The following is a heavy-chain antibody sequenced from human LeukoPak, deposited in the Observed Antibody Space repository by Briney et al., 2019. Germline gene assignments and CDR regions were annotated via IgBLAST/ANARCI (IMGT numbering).Heavy chain of an antibody. CDR2: INEDGSIK. J-gene: IGHJ4*02. D-gene: IGHD3/OR15-3a*01. CDR3: ARDHDFRLHY. V-gene: IGHV3-7*03. Sequence: PGGSLRLSCAASGFTFTGYWMSWVRQAPGKGLEWVANINEDGSIKYYVDSVKGRFTISRDNAKNSLYLQMNSLRDEDTAVFYCARDHDFRLHYWGQGTLVTVSS. CDR1: GFTFTGYW.